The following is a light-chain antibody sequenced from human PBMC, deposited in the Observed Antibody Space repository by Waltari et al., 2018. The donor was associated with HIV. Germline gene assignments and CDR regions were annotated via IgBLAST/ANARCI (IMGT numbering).Light chain of an antibody. CDR2: YDD. V-gene: IGLV1-36*01. CDR3: AAWDDSLNGVV. Sequence: QSVLTQPPSVSEAPRQGVPISCSGSSPTIGNNAVNWYQQLPGKPPKLLIYYDDLLASGVSDRFSGSKSGTSASLAISGLQSEDESDYYCAAWDDSLNGVVFGGGTKLTVL. CDR1: SPTIGNNA. J-gene: IGLJ2*01.